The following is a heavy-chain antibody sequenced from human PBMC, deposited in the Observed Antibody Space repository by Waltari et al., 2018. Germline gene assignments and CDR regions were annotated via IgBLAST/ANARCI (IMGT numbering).Heavy chain of an antibody. CDR2: IYYSGST. V-gene: IGHV4-39*07. CDR1: GGSISSSSYY. D-gene: IGHD3-22*01. CDR3: ATRSGYSYYFDY. J-gene: IGHJ4*02. Sequence: QLQLQESGPGLVKPSETLSLTCTVSGGSISSSSYYWGWIRQPPGKGLEWIGSIYYSGSTYYNPSLKSRVTISVDTSKNQFSLKLSSVTAADTAVYYCATRSGYSYYFDYWGQETLVTVSS.